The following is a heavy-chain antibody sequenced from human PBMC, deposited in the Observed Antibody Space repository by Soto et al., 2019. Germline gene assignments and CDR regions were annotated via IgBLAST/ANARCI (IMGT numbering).Heavy chain of an antibody. D-gene: IGHD3-16*02. J-gene: IGHJ4*02. CDR2: INPANGNT. CDR1: GYTFTAYA. Sequence: QVQLAQSGAEERKPGASVKVSCEATGYTFTAYAMHWVRQAPGQRLEWMVWINPANGNTKYSQKFQGRLTITSDTSANTVYMELNSLTSEDTAMYYCTRSAISPYGGLIGPFDYWGQGNLVTVSS. V-gene: IGHV1-3*05. CDR3: TRSAISPYGGLIGPFDY.